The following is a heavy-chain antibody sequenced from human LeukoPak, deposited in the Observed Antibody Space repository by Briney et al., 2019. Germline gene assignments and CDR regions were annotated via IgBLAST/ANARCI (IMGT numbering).Heavy chain of an antibody. CDR3: ANRDCSGGSCYDNH. J-gene: IGHJ4*02. Sequence: GRSLRLSCAASGITFSSFGMHWVRQAPGKGLEWVAVIWNDGSNTYYADSVRGRFTISRDNSKNTLYLQMNSLRAEDTAVYYCANRDCSGGSCYDNHWGQGTLVTVSS. D-gene: IGHD2-15*01. V-gene: IGHV3-33*06. CDR2: IWNDGSNT. CDR1: GITFSSFG.